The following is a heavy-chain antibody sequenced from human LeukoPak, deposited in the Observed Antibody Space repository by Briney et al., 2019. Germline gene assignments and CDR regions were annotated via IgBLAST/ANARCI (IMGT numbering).Heavy chain of an antibody. CDR2: IRSKANNYAT. J-gene: IGHJ4*02. D-gene: IGHD6-13*01. CDR3: TTSGIAAAGSYVLSDY. V-gene: IGHV3-73*01. Sequence: GGSLRLSCAASGFTFSSYWMSWVRQAPGKGLEWVGRIRSKANNYATAYAASVKGRFTISRGDSKNTAYLQMNSLKTEDTAVYYCTTSGIAAAGSYVLSDYWGQGTLVTVSS. CDR1: GFTFSSYW.